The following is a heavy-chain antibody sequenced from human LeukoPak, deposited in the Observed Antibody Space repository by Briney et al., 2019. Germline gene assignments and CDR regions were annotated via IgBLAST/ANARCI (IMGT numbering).Heavy chain of an antibody. J-gene: IGHJ4*02. CDR3: ARSPSMITFGGVPNLFDY. CDR2: IIPLFGTA. Sequence: SVKVSCKASGGTFSSYTISWVRQAPGQGLEWMGGIIPLFGTANYAQKFQGRVTITADKSTSTAYMELSSLRSEDTAVYYCARSPSMITFGGVPNLFDYWGQGTLVTVSS. D-gene: IGHD3-16*01. CDR1: GGTFSSYT. V-gene: IGHV1-69*06.